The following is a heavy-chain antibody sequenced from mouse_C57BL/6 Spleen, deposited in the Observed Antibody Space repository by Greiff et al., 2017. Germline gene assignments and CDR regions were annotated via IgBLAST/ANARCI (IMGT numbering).Heavy chain of an antibody. CDR3: TTQGYYGSPRFAY. V-gene: IGHV14-4*01. D-gene: IGHD1-1*01. CDR2: IDPENGDT. Sequence: VQLQQSGAELVRPGASVKLSCTASGFNIKDDYMHWVKQRPEQGLEWIGWIDPENGDTEYASKFQGKATITADTSSNTAYLQLSSLTSEDTAVYYCTTQGYYGSPRFAYWGQGTLVTVSA. J-gene: IGHJ3*01. CDR1: GFNIKDDY.